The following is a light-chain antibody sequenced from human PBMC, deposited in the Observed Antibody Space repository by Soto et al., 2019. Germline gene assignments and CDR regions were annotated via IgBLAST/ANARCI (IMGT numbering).Light chain of an antibody. CDR2: DVS. Sequence: QSVLTQPPSVSGSPGQSVTISCTGTSSEVGGYNRVSWYQQPPGKAPKLLIYDVSNRPSGGFTRFSSSKSGNTASLTISGLQAEDEADYYCTSYATGSAYVFGPGTKVTVL. V-gene: IGLV2-18*02. J-gene: IGLJ1*01. CDR1: SSEVGGYNR. CDR3: TSYATGSAYV.